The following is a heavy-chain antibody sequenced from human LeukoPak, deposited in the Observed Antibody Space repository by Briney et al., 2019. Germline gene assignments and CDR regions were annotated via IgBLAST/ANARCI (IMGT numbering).Heavy chain of an antibody. Sequence: PGGSLRLSCSASGFTISNCWMTWVRQAPGKGLEWVANMNQDGSRIYYVDSVKGRFTISRDNAKNSLHLQMNSLRPEDTAVYYCTRSPYSSSWTFEYWGQGTLVSVPS. J-gene: IGHJ4*02. CDR1: GFTISNCW. CDR3: TRSPYSSSWTFEY. V-gene: IGHV3-7*02. CDR2: MNQDGSRI. D-gene: IGHD6-13*01.